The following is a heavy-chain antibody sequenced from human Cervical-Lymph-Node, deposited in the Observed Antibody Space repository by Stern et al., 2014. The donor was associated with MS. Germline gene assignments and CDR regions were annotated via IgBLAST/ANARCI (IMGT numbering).Heavy chain of an antibody. V-gene: IGHV1-18*01. CDR3: TAGWDLGEGGYFDY. CDR1: GYTFSSYG. Sequence: QVQLVQSGTEVKKPGASVTVSCKASGYTFSSYGISWVRQAPGQGLEWVGWINNLGNTNYAQTLQGRVTMSTDTSTNTASMELRSLRSDDTAVYYCTAGWDLGEGGYFDYWGQGTLVTVSS. CDR2: INNLGNT. J-gene: IGHJ4*02. D-gene: IGHD1-26*01.